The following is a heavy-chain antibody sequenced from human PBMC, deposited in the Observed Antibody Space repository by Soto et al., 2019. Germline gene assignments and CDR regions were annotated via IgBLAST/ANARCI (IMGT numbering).Heavy chain of an antibody. J-gene: IGHJ6*02. CDR2: ISYDGSNK. Sequence: PGGSLRLSCAASGFTFSSYGMHWVRQAPGKGLEWVAVISYDGSNKYYADSVKGRFTISRDNSKNTLYLQMNSLRAEDTAVYYCAKVGYSTDYYYGMDVWGQGTTVTVSS. CDR3: AKVGYSTDYYYGMDV. CDR1: GFTFSSYG. V-gene: IGHV3-30*18. D-gene: IGHD6-13*01.